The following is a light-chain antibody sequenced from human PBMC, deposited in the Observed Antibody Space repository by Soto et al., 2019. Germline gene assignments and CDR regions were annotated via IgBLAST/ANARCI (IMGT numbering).Light chain of an antibody. CDR3: QQYGSSLT. Sequence: IQLTQSPSSLSASVGDRVTITCRASLHISSYLAWYQQKPGKAPNLLIYGASTLQSGVPSRFSGSGSGTDFTLTISRLEPEDFAVYYCQQYGSSLTFGGGTKVEIK. J-gene: IGKJ4*01. CDR2: GAS. CDR1: LHISSY. V-gene: IGKV1-9*01.